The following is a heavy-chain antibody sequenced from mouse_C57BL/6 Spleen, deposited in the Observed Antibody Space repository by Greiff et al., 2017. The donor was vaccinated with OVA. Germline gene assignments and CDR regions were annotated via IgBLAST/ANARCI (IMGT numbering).Heavy chain of an antibody. D-gene: IGHD1-1*01. CDR1: GYTFTSYW. CDR3: AIYYYGSSAFAY. V-gene: IGHV1-74*01. J-gene: IGHJ3*01. Sequence: QVQLQQPGAELVKPGASVKVSCKASGYTFTSYWMHWVKQRPGQGLEWIGRIHPSDSDTNYNQKFKGKGTLTVDKSSSTAYMQLSSLTSEDSAVYYCAIYYYGSSAFAYWGQGTLVTVSA. CDR2: IHPSDSDT.